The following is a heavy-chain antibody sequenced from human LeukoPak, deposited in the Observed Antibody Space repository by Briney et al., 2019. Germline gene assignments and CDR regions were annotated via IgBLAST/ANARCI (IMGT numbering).Heavy chain of an antibody. Sequence: ASVKVSCKASGGTFSSYAISWVRQAPGQGLEWMGGIIPIFGTANYAQKFQGRVTMTTDTSTSTAYMELRGLRSDDTAVYYCARDQLSVATTGAGYWGQGTLVTVSS. CDR1: GGTFSSYA. CDR3: ARDQLSVATTGAGY. J-gene: IGHJ4*02. D-gene: IGHD5-12*01. V-gene: IGHV1-69*05. CDR2: IIPIFGTA.